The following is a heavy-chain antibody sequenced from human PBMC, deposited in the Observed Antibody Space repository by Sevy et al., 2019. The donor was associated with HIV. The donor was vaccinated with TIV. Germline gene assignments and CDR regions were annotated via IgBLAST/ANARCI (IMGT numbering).Heavy chain of an antibody. J-gene: IGHJ3*02. Sequence: LSLTCAASGFTFSDYYMSWIRQAPGKGLEWVSYISSSSSYTNYADSVKGRFTISRDNAKNSLYLQMNSLRAEDTAVYYCARDQRSYDILTGYYHDAFDIWGQGTMVTVSS. V-gene: IGHV3-11*06. CDR2: ISSSSSYT. D-gene: IGHD3-9*01. CDR1: GFTFSDYY. CDR3: ARDQRSYDILTGYYHDAFDI.